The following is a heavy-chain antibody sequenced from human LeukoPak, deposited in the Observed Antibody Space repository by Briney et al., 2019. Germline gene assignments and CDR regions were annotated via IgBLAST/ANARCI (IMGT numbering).Heavy chain of an antibody. J-gene: IGHJ6*04. CDR1: GYTFTSYG. CDR3: ARVLDYSGNYLPDV. D-gene: IGHD4-23*01. V-gene: IGHV1-18*01. Sequence: ASVKVSCKASGYTFTSYGISWVRQAPGQGLEWMGWISAYNGNTNYTQKLQGRVTMTTDTSTSTAYMELRSLRSDDTAVYYCARVLDYSGNYLPDVWGKGTTVTVSS. CDR2: ISAYNGNT.